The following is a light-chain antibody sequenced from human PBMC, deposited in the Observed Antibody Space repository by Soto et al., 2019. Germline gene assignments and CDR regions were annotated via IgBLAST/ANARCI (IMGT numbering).Light chain of an antibody. CDR3: ISYTSDDVRYV. V-gene: IGLV2-14*01. Sequence: QSALTQPASVSGTPGQSITISCTGSNSDVGLYNFVSWYQHHPGRAPKLIVSEVSHRPSGTSNRFSGSKSGNTASLTISGLQSEDEAEDYCISYTSDDVRYVFGTGTKLTVL. J-gene: IGLJ1*01. CDR1: NSDVGLYNF. CDR2: EVS.